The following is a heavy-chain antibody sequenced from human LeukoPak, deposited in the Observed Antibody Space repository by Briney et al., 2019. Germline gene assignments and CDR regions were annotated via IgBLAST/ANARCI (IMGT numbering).Heavy chain of an antibody. D-gene: IGHD6-13*01. V-gene: IGHV4-59*01. CDR3: ARLYSSSLGRVFDY. Sequence: SETLSLTCTVSGGSISSYYWSWIRQPPGKGLEWIGYIYYSGSTNYNPSLKSRVTISVDTSKNQFSLKLSSVTAADTAEYYCARLYSSSLGRVFDYWGQGTLVTVSS. J-gene: IGHJ4*02. CDR1: GGSISSYY. CDR2: IYYSGST.